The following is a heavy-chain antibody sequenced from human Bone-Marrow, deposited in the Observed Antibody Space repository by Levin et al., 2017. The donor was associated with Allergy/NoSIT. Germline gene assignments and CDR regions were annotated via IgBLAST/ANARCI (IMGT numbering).Heavy chain of an antibody. D-gene: IGHD1-14*01. J-gene: IGHJ4*01. CDR1: GGSISRSPYY. CDR3: AREGTPQSWDY. Sequence: PSETLSLTCTVSGGSISRSPYYWVWIRQPPGTGLEWIGSIYYIGNTYYNPSLKSRATISVDTSKNHFSLKFSSVNAAETAVYYCAREGTPQSWDYWGQGTLVTVSS. CDR2: IYYIGNT. V-gene: IGHV4-39*07.